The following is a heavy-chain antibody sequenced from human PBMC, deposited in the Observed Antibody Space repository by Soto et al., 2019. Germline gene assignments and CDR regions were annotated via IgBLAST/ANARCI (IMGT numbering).Heavy chain of an antibody. D-gene: IGHD6-6*01. J-gene: IGHJ4*02. CDR2: IYYSGST. CDR3: ARLYSSSSPFDY. CDR1: GGSISSGDYY. Sequence: PSETLSLTCTVSGGSISSGDYYWSWIRQPPGKGLEWIGYIYYSGSTYYNPSLKSRVTISVDTSKNQFSLKLSSATAADTAVYYCARLYSSSSPFDYWGQGTLVTVSS. V-gene: IGHV4-30-4*01.